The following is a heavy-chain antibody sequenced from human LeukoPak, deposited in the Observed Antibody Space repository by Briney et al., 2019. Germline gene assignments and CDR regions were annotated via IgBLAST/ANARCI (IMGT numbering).Heavy chain of an antibody. D-gene: IGHD3-9*01. CDR3: ARLPQPSDILTAYANSFDY. V-gene: IGHV4-34*01. CDR1: GFTFSDYY. CDR2: INHSGST. Sequence: GSLRLSCAPSGFTFSDYYMSWIRQPPGKGLEWIGEINHSGSTNYNPSLNSRVTISVDTSKNQFSLKLSSVTAADTAVYYCARLPQPSDILTAYANSFDYWGQGSLVTVSS. J-gene: IGHJ4*02.